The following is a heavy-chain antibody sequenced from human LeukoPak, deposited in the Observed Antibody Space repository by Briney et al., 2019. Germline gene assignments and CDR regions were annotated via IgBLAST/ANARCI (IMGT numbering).Heavy chain of an antibody. CDR3: ATDSGRRSYFEY. D-gene: IGHD1-26*01. CDR1: GFSFDTYG. J-gene: IGHJ4*02. CDR2: IWSDGSNT. Sequence: GGSLRLSCATSGFSFDTYGMHWVRQAPGKGLEWVATIWSDGSNTYYGDSVKGRFTISRDNSKSTLYLQMSSLRAEDTAIYYCATDSGRRSYFEYWGQGTLVTVSS. V-gene: IGHV3-33*01.